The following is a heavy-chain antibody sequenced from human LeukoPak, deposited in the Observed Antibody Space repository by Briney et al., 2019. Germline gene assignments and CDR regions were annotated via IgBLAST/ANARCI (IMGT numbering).Heavy chain of an antibody. CDR2: LYSGGTT. CDR3: ARGDYYDTSGYLN. V-gene: IGHV3-53*04. J-gene: IGHJ4*02. Sequence: GGSLRLSCAASGFTVSSNYMSWVRQAPGKGLEWVSVLYSGGTTYYADSVKGRFTISRQTSKNTMYLQMNSMRAEDTGVYYCARGDYYDTSGYLNWGQGTLVTVPS. CDR1: GFTVSSNY. D-gene: IGHD3-22*01.